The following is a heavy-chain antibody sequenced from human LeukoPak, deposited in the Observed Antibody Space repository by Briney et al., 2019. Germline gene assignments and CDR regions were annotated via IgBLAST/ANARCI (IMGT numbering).Heavy chain of an antibody. CDR2: TKNNANRYTT. V-gene: IGHV3-72*01. J-gene: IGHJ4*02. CDR1: GFSFSDHY. Sequence: GGSLRLAFAASGFSFSDHYIDWVRQAPGKGLGWVGRTKNNANRYTTAYAASVEGRCTISRDDSNNRLYIEWKRLTLEYMAVYYCARDPSYDSRGYYSAVWGQGTLVTVSS. CDR3: ARDPSYDSRGYYSAV. D-gene: IGHD3-22*01.